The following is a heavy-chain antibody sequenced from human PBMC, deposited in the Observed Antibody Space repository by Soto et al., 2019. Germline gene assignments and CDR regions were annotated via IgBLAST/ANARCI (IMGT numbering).Heavy chain of an antibody. CDR2: VNPTNGDT. D-gene: IGHD3-10*01. V-gene: IGHV1-2*02. J-gene: IGHJ4*02. Sequence: WEACRETNDGRSLQWARQAHGQGVEWMGGVNPTNGDTNCTQKFQGRVTMTRDTSITTAYRELKSLRYDDTAVYFCPRLGQNRTSGAQLAFWGKG. CDR3: PRLGQNRTSGAQLAF. CDR1: RETNDGRS.